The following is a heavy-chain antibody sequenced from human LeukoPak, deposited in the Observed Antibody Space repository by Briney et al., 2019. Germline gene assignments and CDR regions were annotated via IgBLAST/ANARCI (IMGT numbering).Heavy chain of an antibody. V-gene: IGHV4-34*01. J-gene: IGHJ4*02. CDR1: GGSFSGYY. D-gene: IGHD6-19*01. CDR2: INHSGST. CDR3: ARAGGSGWDFDY. Sequence: SETLSLTCAVYGGSFSGYYWSWIRQPPGKGLEWIGEINHSGSTNYNPSLKSRVTISVDTSKNQFSLKLSSVTAADTAVYYCARAGGSGWDFDYWGQGTLVTVSS.